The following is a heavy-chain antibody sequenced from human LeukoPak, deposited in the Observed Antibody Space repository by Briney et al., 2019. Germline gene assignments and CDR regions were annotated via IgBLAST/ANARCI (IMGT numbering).Heavy chain of an antibody. D-gene: IGHD6-13*01. V-gene: IGHV1-69*04. J-gene: IGHJ5*02. CDR3: ARDRAAVGHNWFDP. CDR1: GGTFSSYA. Sequence: ASVKVSCKASGGTFSSYAISWVRQAPGQGLEWMGRIIPILGIANYAQKFQGRVTITADKSTSTAYMELSSLRSEDTAVYYCARDRAAVGHNWFDPWGQGTLVTVSS. CDR2: IIPILGIA.